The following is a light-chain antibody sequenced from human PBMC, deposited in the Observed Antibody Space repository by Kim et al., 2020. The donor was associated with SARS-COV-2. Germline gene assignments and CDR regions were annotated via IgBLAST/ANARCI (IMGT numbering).Light chain of an antibody. CDR2: DAS. J-gene: IGKJ2*01. V-gene: IGKV3-15*01. CDR1: QIVTTS. CDR3: QQYHSWPPMYT. Sequence: PGAGSALSCRARQIVTTSLVWYQQKPGQAPRLLIYDASTRATGVPARFSGSGSGTDFTLTINGLQSEDFAVYYCQQYHSWPPMYTFGQGTKLEI.